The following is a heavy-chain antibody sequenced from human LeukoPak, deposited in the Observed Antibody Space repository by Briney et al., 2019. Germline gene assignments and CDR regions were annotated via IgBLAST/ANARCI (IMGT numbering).Heavy chain of an antibody. J-gene: IGHJ4*02. D-gene: IGHD3-3*01. V-gene: IGHV4-30-4*08. Sequence: PSRTLSLTCTVSGGSISSGDYYWSWIRQPPGKGLEYIGYIYYSGSTYYNPSLKSRVTISEDTSKNQFSLQLNSVTAADTAVYYCARSYDPLYFDFWGQGTLVTVSS. CDR1: GGSISSGDYY. CDR3: ARSYDPLYFDF. CDR2: IYYSGST.